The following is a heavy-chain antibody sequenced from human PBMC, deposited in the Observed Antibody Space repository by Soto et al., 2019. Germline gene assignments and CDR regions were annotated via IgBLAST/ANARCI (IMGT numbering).Heavy chain of an antibody. CDR2: ISNDGTNK. D-gene: IGHD5-18*01. CDR1: GFTFGSYG. Sequence: QLQLVESGGGAVQPGRSLRLSCAASGFTFGSYGMHWVRQAPGKGLEWVAGISNDGTNKYYEDCVKGRFTISRDNSKNQLYLQIANLSVEDTAVYYCAKGAHDTRMDFILAYWGQGTMVTVTS. J-gene: IGHJ4*02. CDR3: AKGAHDTRMDFILAY. V-gene: IGHV3-30*18.